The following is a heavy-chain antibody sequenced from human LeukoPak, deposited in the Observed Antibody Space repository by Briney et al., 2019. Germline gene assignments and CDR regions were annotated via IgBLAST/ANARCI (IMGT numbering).Heavy chain of an antibody. J-gene: IGHJ4*02. CDR2: INPNGGGT. V-gene: IGHV1-2*02. CDR1: GYTFTGYY. CDR3: ARVRDYYDSSGPFDY. D-gene: IGHD3-22*01. Sequence: ASVKVSCKASGYTFTGYYMHWVRQAPGQGLEWMGWINPNGGGTNYAQKFRGRVTMTRDTSISTAYMELSRLRSDDTAVYYCARVRDYYDSSGPFDYWGQGTLVTVSS.